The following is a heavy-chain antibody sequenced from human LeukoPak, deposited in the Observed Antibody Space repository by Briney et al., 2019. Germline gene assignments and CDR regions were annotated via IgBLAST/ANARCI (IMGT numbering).Heavy chain of an antibody. CDR2: IYNSGRT. CDR3: MRDLYPDYRKVYYYSSMDV. V-gene: IGHV4-39*07. D-gene: IGHD4-11*01. CDR1: GGFISSSNYY. J-gene: IGHJ6*04. Sequence: PSETLSLTCKLSGGFISSSNYYWGWIRQPPGKGLEWIGTIYNSGRTYYNPSLESRVTISIDASENQFSLRLSSVTAADTAVYYCMRDLYPDYRKVYYYSSMDVWGKGTTVTVSS.